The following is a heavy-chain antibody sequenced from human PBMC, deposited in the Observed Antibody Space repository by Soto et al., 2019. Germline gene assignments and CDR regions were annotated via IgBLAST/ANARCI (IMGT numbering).Heavy chain of an antibody. CDR3: ATSAAAPGNY. J-gene: IGHJ4*02. V-gene: IGHV3-7*01. D-gene: IGHD6-13*01. Sequence: PGGSLRLSCAASGFTFSSYWISWVRQAPWKGLEWVANIKQDGIDKYYVDSVKGRFTISRDNAKNSLYLQMNSLRAEDTAVYYCATSAAAPGNYCGQGTLVTVSS. CDR2: IKQDGIDK. CDR1: GFTFSSYW.